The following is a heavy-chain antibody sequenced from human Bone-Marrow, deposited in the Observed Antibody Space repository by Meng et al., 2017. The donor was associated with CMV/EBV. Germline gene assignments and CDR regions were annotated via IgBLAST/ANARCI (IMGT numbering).Heavy chain of an antibody. V-gene: IGHV4-39*07. Sequence: SETLSLTCTVSGDSISSSIYYWGWIRQPPGKGLEWIASIHYSGTTYYNPSLKRRVTISVDTSKNQFSLKVTSVTAADTAVYYCARDITGDHYWGQGTLVTVSS. CDR3: ARDITGDHY. CDR2: IHYSGTT. CDR1: GDSISSSIYY. D-gene: IGHD7-27*01. J-gene: IGHJ4*02.